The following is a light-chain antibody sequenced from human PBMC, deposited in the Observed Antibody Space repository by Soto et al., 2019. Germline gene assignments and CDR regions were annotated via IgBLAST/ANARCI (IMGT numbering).Light chain of an antibody. J-gene: IGLJ1*01. CDR3: VSFTSSTTYV. CDR2: DVA. CDR1: SSDVGGSNF. Sequence: QSALTQPASVSASPGQSITLSCTGTSSDVGGSNFVSWYQQHPGKPPKLIIYDVATRPSGVSNRFSGSKSGSTASLIISRRQTEDEADYYCVSFTSSTTYVFGSGTKLTVL. V-gene: IGLV2-14*03.